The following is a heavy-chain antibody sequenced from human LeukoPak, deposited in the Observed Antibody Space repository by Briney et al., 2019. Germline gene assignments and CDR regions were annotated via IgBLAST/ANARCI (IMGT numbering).Heavy chain of an antibody. Sequence: SSETLSLTCNVSGGSINYYYWSWIRQPPGKGLEWIGHIYYTGSTNYNPSLKSRVTISIDTSKNQFSLKLTSVTATDTAVYFCARYHPTGSSLDVWGQGTTVTVSS. D-gene: IGHD1-1*01. CDR1: GGSINYYY. J-gene: IGHJ6*02. V-gene: IGHV4-59*13. CDR2: IYYTGST. CDR3: ARYHPTGSSLDV.